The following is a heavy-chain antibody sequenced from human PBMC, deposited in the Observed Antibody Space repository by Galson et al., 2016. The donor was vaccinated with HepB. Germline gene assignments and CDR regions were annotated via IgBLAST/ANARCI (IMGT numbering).Heavy chain of an antibody. V-gene: IGHV3-48*01. D-gene: IGHD4-17*01. CDR3: ARDPPTVTTSPPDY. CDR1: GFIFSRYN. Sequence: SLRLSCAASGFIFSRYNINWVRQGPGKGLEWVSYISSDSSSISYADSVKGRLTISRDNAKNLVYLQMNSLRAEDTAVYYCARDPPTVTTSPPDYWGQGTLATVSS. CDR2: ISSDSSSI. J-gene: IGHJ4*02.